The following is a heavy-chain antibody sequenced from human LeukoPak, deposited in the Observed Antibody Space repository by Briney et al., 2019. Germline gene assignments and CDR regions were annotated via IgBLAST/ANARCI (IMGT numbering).Heavy chain of an antibody. CDR2: ARNRGNGYTT. D-gene: IGHD4/OR15-4a*01. Sequence: GGSLRLSCAGSGFTFSDHYIDWVRQAPGKGLEWVGRARNRGNGYTTQYAASVKGRFTFSRDDSENTAYLQMNSLKTEDTAVYFCARIMRVDYGTYYFDYWGQGTLVTVSS. V-gene: IGHV3-72*01. CDR1: GFTFSDHY. CDR3: ARIMRVDYGTYYFDY. J-gene: IGHJ4*02.